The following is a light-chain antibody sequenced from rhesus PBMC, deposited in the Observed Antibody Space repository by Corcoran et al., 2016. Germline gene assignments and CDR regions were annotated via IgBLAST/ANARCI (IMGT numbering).Light chain of an antibody. CDR3: QQYNDLLPT. CDR2: SAY. V-gene: IGKV3-40*03. CDR1: QSVGSY. J-gene: IGKJ3*01. Sequence: EIVMTQSPATLSLSQGETATLSCRASQSVGSYLAWYQQKPGQAPKLLVHSAYFRATGIPDRFRGSGSRTAFNLPISSLEPEDVGVYHCQQYNDLLPTFGPGTKLDIK.